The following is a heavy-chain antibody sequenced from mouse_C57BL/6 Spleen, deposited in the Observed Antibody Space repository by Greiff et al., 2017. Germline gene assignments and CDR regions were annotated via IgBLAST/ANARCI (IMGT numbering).Heavy chain of an antibody. CDR3: ASGFAY. V-gene: IGHV1-42*01. CDR2: FNPSTGGT. J-gene: IGHJ3*01. Sequence: EVKLMESGPELVKPGASVKISCKASGYSFTGYYMNWVKQSPEKSLEWIGEFNPSTGGTTYNQKFKAKATLTVDKSSSTAYMQLKSLTSEDSAVYYCASGFAYWGQGTLVTVSA. CDR1: GYSFTGYY.